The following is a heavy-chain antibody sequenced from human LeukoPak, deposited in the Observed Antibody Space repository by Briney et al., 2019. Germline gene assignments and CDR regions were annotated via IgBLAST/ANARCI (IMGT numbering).Heavy chain of an antibody. Sequence: ASVKVSCKASGYTFTGYYMHWVRQAPGQGLEWMGWINPNSGGTNYAQKFQGRVTMTRDTSISTAYMELSSLRSEDTAVYYCARAPTYYDSSFDFWGQGTLVTVSS. CDR2: INPNSGGT. V-gene: IGHV1-2*02. CDR3: ARAPTYYDSSFDF. J-gene: IGHJ4*02. D-gene: IGHD3-22*01. CDR1: GYTFTGYY.